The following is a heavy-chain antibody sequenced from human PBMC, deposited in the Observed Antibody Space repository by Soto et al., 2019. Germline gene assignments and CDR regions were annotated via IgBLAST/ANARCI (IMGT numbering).Heavy chain of an antibody. CDR2: INAGNGNT. CDR3: ARVFQKQWPDE. J-gene: IGHJ4*02. Sequence: QARLVQSGAEVKKPGASVKVSFKASGYTFTSYAMHWVRQAPGQRLEWMGWINAGNGNTKYSQKFQGRVTITRDPSASPGYLELSSMRSEDKAVHYCARVFQKQWPDEWGQGTLVTVSA. CDR1: GYTFTSYA. V-gene: IGHV1-3*01. D-gene: IGHD6-19*01.